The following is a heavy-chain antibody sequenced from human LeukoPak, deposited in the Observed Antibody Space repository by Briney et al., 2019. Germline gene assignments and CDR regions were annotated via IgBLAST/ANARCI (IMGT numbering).Heavy chain of an antibody. Sequence: SETLSLTCTVSGGSISSYYWSWIRQPPGKGLEWIGYIYYSGSTNYNPSLKSRVTISVDTSKNQFSLKLSSVTAADTAVYYCASTGYSYGYGSYFQHWGQGTLVTVSS. D-gene: IGHD5-18*01. V-gene: IGHV4-59*01. CDR3: ASTGYSYGYGSYFQH. CDR2: IYYSGST. J-gene: IGHJ1*01. CDR1: GGSISSYY.